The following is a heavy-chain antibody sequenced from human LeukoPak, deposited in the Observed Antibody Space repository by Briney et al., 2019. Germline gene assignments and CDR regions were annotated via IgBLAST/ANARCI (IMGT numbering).Heavy chain of an antibody. CDR2: INHSGST. J-gene: IGHJ4*02. D-gene: IGHD3-22*01. CDR3: ARTASSGTYGVGYFDY. V-gene: IGHV4-34*01. CDR1: GGSFSGYY. Sequence: PPETLSLTCAVYGGSFSGYYWSWIRQPPGKGLEWIGEINHSGSTNYNPSLKSRVTISVDTSKNQFSLKLSSVTAADTAVYYCARTASSGTYGVGYFDYWGQGTLVTVSS.